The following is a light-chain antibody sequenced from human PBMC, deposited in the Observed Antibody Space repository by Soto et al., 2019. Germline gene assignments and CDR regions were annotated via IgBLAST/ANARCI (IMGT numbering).Light chain of an antibody. J-gene: IGKJ1*01. CDR3: QQYGTSPRT. Sequence: EIVLTQSPATLSLSPGERATLSCGASQSVSKNYLAWYQQKPGLAPRLLIYDASSRATGIPDRFSATGSGTDFTLTISRLEPEDFAVYFCQQYGTSPRTFGQVTKVEFK. CDR2: DAS. V-gene: IGKV3D-20*01. CDR1: QSVSKNY.